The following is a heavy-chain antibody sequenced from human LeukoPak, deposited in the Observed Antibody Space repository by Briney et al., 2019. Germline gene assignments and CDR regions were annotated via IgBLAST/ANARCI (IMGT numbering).Heavy chain of an antibody. CDR2: IYYSGST. V-gene: IGHV4-59*01. J-gene: IGHJ4*02. D-gene: IGHD6-13*01. Sequence: PSETLSLTCTVSGGSISSYYWSWIRQPPGKGLEWIGYIYYSGSTNYNPSLTSRVTISVDTSKNQFSLKLSSVTAADTAVYYCARVTGIGPGKGNRFDYWGQGTLVTVSS. CDR3: ARVTGIGPGKGNRFDY. CDR1: GGSISSYY.